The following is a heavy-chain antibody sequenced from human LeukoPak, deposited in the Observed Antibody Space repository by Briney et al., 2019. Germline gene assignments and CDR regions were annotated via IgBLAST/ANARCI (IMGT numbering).Heavy chain of an antibody. J-gene: IGHJ4*02. Sequence: PGGSLRLSCAASGFTFSSYAMSWVRQAPGKGLEWVSAISGSGGSTYYADSVKGRFTISRDNSKNTLYLQMNSLRAEDTAVYYCAKDDVWGSYRYSGWDYWGQGTLVTVSS. CDR2: ISGSGGST. CDR1: GFTFSSYA. D-gene: IGHD3-16*02. V-gene: IGHV3-23*01. CDR3: AKDDVWGSYRYSGWDY.